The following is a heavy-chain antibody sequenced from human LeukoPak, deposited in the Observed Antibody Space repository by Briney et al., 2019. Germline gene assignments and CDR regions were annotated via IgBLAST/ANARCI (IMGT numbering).Heavy chain of an antibody. Sequence: SETLSLTCTVSGVSTRTISFYWGWIRQPPGMGLEWIGSIYYSGSTHNNPSLKNRVIISVDTSKSPFSLELSSVTAPHSAIFYRAGRDDSSGYYYIDYFDYWGQGTLVTLSS. CDR3: AGRDDSSGYYYIDYFDY. D-gene: IGHD3-22*01. V-gene: IGHV4-39*01. CDR1: GVSTRTISFY. J-gene: IGHJ4*02. CDR2: IYYSGST.